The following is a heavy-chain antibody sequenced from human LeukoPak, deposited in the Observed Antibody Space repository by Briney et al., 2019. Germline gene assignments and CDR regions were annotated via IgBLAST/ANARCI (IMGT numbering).Heavy chain of an antibody. J-gene: IGHJ6*03. CDR2: MNPNSGNT. D-gene: IGHD2-2*01. Sequence: GASVKVSCKASGYTFTSYDINWVRQATGQGLEWMGWMNPNSGNTGYAQKFQGRVTMTRNTSISTAYMELSSLRSEDTAVYYCARGGRKYQLLRTYYYYMDVWGKGTTVTISS. V-gene: IGHV1-8*01. CDR3: ARGGRKYQLLRTYYYYMDV. CDR1: GYTFTSYD.